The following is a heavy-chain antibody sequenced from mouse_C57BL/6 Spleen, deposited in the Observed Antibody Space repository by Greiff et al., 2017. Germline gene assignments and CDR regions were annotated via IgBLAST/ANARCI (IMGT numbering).Heavy chain of an antibody. J-gene: IGHJ2*01. CDR2: ISSGGDYI. CDR1: GFTFSSYA. CDR3: TRDWPYFDY. D-gene: IGHD4-1*01. V-gene: IGHV5-9-1*02. Sequence: EVNVVESGEGLVKPGGSLKLSCAASGFTFSSYAMSWVRQTPEKRLEWVAYISSGGDYIYYADTVKGRFTISRDNARNTLYLQMSSLKSEDTAMYYCTRDWPYFDYWGQGTTLTVSS.